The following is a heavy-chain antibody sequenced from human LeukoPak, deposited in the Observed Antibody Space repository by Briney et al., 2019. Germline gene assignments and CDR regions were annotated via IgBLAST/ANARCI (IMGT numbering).Heavy chain of an antibody. J-gene: IGHJ4*02. CDR3: ARGRNSWYNY. V-gene: IGHV1-2*02. D-gene: IGHD6-13*01. CDR2: INPNSGGT. Sequence: ASVKVSCKASGYTFTGYYMHWVRQAPGQGLEWMGWINPNSGGTNYAQKFQGRVTMTRDTSISTAYMELSNLRSEDTAVYYCARGRNSWYNYWGQGTLVTVSS. CDR1: GYTFTGYY.